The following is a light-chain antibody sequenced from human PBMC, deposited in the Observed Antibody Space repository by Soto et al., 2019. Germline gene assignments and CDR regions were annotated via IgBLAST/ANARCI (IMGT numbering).Light chain of an antibody. Sequence: QSALTQPASVSGSPGQSITISCTGTSSDVGGYNYVSWYQQHPGKAPKFMIYDVSNRPSGVSNRFSGSKSGNTASLTISGLQEEDEADYYCCSYTTSNTRQIVFGTGTKLTVL. J-gene: IGLJ1*01. V-gene: IGLV2-14*01. CDR1: SSDVGGYNY. CDR3: CSYTTSNTRQIV. CDR2: DVS.